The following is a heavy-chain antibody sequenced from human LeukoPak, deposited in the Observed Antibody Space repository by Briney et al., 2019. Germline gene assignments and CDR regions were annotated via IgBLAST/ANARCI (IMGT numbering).Heavy chain of an antibody. V-gene: IGHV1-69*13. CDR3: ASAYGDYPTLFDY. D-gene: IGHD4-17*01. J-gene: IGHJ4*02. Sequence: SVKVSCKASGGTFSSYAISWVRQAPGQGLEWMGGIIPIFGTANYAQKFQGRVTITADESTCTAYMELSSLRSEDTAVYYCASAYGDYPTLFDYWGQGTLVTVSS. CDR1: GGTFSSYA. CDR2: IIPIFGTA.